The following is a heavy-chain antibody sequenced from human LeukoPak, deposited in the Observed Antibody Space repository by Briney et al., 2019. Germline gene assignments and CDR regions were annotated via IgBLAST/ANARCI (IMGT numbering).Heavy chain of an antibody. J-gene: IGHJ3*02. V-gene: IGHV3-21*01. CDR2: ISSSSSCI. Sequence: GGSLRLSCAASGFTFSSYSMNWVRQAPGKGLEWVSSISSSSSCIYYADSVKGRFTISRDNAKNSLYLQMNSLRAEDTAVYYCARDTDTMVRGVIGVAAFDIWGQGTMVTVSS. CDR3: ARDTDTMVRGVIGVAAFDI. D-gene: IGHD3-10*01. CDR1: GFTFSSYS.